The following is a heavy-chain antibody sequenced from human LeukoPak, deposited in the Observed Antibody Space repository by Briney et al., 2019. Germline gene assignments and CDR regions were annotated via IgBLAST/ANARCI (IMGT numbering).Heavy chain of an antibody. Sequence: GESLRLSCAASGFTFSSYAMHWVRQAPGKGLEYVSAISSNGGSTYYANSVKGRFTISRDNSKNTLYLQMGSLRAEDMAVYYCARDRDGHYYDSSGPLDYWGQGTLVTVSS. V-gene: IGHV3-64*01. D-gene: IGHD3-22*01. J-gene: IGHJ4*02. CDR3: ARDRDGHYYDSSGPLDY. CDR1: GFTFSSYA. CDR2: ISSNGGST.